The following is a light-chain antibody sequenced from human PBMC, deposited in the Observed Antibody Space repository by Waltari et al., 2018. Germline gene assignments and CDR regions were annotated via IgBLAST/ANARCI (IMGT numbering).Light chain of an antibody. J-gene: IGKJ1*01. CDR3: QQYDKWPPRT. CDR1: QSVSTN. V-gene: IGKV3-15*01. CDR2: GAS. Sequence: EVVLTQSPSTLSVSPGEKATLSCKASQSVSTNLAWYQQKPGQAPRLRIAGASTRAAGVPARFSGSGSGTEFTLTISSLQSEDFAVYYCQQYDKWPPRTFGQGTKVEIK.